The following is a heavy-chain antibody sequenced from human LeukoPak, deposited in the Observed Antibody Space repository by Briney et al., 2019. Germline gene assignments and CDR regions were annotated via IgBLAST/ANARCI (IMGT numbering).Heavy chain of an antibody. Sequence: PGGSLRLSRAASGFTFVSNAMSWVRQAPGKGLEGVSAISGSGDRTHYADSVKGRFTVSRDTSKSTLFLQMNSLRAEDTAVYYCAKLFRGVVVPYFDYWGQGTLVTVSS. D-gene: IGHD3-16*02. J-gene: IGHJ4*02. V-gene: IGHV3-23*01. CDR3: AKLFRGVVVPYFDY. CDR2: ISGSGDRT. CDR1: GFTFVSNA.